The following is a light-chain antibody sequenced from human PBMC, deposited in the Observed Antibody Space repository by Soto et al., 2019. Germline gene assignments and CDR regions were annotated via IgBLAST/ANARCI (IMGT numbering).Light chain of an antibody. CDR1: QSISSY. V-gene: IGKV1-39*01. J-gene: IGKJ1*01. CDR2: AAS. CDR3: QESYSTLWGT. Sequence: IQLTQSPSSLSASVGDRVTITCRASQSISSYLNWYQQKPGKAPKLLIYAASSLQSGVPLRFSGSGSGTDFTLTISSLEPEDFATYYCQESYSTLWGTCGQGTKVDIK.